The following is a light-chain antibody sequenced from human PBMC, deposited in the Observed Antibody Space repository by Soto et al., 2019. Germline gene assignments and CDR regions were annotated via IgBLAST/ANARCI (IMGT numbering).Light chain of an antibody. CDR3: SSYTSISTSRDV. CDR2: EVS. Sequence: QSVLTEPASVSGSPGQSITVSCTGTSSDVGGYNYVSWYQQHPGKAPKLMIYEVSNRPSGVSNRFSGSKSGNTASLTISGLQAEDEADYYCSSYTSISTSRDVLGTGT. CDR1: SSDVGGYNY. J-gene: IGLJ1*01. V-gene: IGLV2-14*01.